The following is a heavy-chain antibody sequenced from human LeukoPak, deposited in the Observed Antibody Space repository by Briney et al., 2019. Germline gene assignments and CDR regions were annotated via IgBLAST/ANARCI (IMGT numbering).Heavy chain of an antibody. CDR2: ISGSGGST. CDR3: AKDVVGSYYYFDY. J-gene: IGHJ4*02. CDR1: GFTFSSYA. Sequence: GGSLRLSCAASGFTFSSYAMSWVRQAPGKGLEWVSAISGSGGSTYYADSVKGRFTISRDNSKNTLYLQMNSLRAEDTAVYYYAKDVVGSYYYFDYWGQGTLVTVSS. V-gene: IGHV3-23*01. D-gene: IGHD1-26*01.